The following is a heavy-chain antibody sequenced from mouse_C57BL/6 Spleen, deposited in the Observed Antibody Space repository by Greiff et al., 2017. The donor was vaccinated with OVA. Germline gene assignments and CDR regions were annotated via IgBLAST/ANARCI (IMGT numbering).Heavy chain of an antibody. CDR2: LLIFLLPL. D-gene: IGHD4-1*01. V-gene: IGHV5-17*01. Sequence: EVHLVESGGGLVKPGGSLKLSCAASGFTFSDYGMHWVRQAPEKGLECFSYLLIFLLPLSSSSTVKVRFTISRDNAKNTLFLQMTSLRSEDTAMYYCARLGEYYFDYWGQGTTLTVSS. J-gene: IGHJ2*01. CDR1: GFTFSDYG. CDR3: ARLGEYYFDY.